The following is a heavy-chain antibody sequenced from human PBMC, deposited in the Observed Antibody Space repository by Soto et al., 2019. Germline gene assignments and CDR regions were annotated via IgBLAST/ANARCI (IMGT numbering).Heavy chain of an antibody. CDR2: ISGSGGST. CDR3: AKDLRGSYGGNSYYYGMDV. CDR1: GFTFSSYA. D-gene: IGHD1-26*01. Sequence: GGSLRLSCAASGFTFSSYAMSWVRQAPGKGLEWVSAISGSGGSTYYADSVKGRFTISRDNSKNTLYLQMNSLRAEDTAVYYCAKDLRGSYGGNSYYYGMDVWGQGTTVTVSS. V-gene: IGHV3-23*01. J-gene: IGHJ6*02.